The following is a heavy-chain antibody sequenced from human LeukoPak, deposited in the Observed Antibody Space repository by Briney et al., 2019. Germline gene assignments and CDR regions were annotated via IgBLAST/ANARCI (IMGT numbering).Heavy chain of an antibody. CDR3: ARGVYAFDV. D-gene: IGHD6-6*01. CDR1: GFTFSGYW. V-gene: IGHV3-7*01. Sequence: GSLRLSCAASGFTFSGYWMTWVRQAPGTGLEWVTYMNEGGSEIYYLDSVKGRFTVSRDNGKNSLYLQMNSLRVEDTAVYYCARGVYAFDVWGQGTMATVSS. CDR2: MNEGGSEI. J-gene: IGHJ3*01.